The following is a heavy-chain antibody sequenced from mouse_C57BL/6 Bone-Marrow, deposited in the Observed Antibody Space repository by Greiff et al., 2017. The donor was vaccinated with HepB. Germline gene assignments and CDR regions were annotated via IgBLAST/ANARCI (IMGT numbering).Heavy chain of an antibody. J-gene: IGHJ4*01. CDR3: ARDYYDYGLCYYAMDY. CDR1: GYTFTSYC. D-gene: IGHD2-4*01. Sequence: VQLQESGAELARPGASVKLSCKASGYTFTSYCISWVKQRPGQGLEWIGEIYPRSGNTYYNEKFKGKATMTADKSSSTAYMELRSLTSEDSAVYYCARDYYDYGLCYYAMDYWGQGTSVTVSS. V-gene: IGHV1-81*01. CDR2: IYPRSGNT.